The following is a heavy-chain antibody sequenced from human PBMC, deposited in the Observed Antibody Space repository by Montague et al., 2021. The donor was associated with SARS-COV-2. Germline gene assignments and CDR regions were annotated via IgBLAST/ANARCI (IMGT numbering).Heavy chain of an antibody. V-gene: IGHV2-5*02. J-gene: IGHJ4*02. CDR1: GFSLNTNGMG. CDR3: ARYTSRMYGSFDY. D-gene: IGHD3-16*02. CDR2: IYWDDDK. Sequence: VKPTQTLTLTCNVSGFSLNTNGMGVGWIRQPPGEAPAWLALIYWDDDKRYSPSLKTRLTITKDTSRNQVVLTMTNVDPGDTGTYFCARYTSRMYGSFDYWGQGALVSVSS.